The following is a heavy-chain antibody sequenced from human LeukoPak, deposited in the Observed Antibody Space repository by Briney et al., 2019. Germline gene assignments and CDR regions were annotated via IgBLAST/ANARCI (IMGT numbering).Heavy chain of an antibody. CDR2: ISSSGSTI. CDR1: GFSFSSYA. CDR3: ARDPEMYYYDSSGYPFQH. J-gene: IGHJ1*01. D-gene: IGHD3-22*01. V-gene: IGHV3-48*04. Sequence: GGSLRLSCAASGFSFSSYAASWVRQAPGKGLEWVSYISSSGSTIYYADSVKGRFTISRDNAKNSLYLQMNSLRAEDTAVYYCARDPEMYYYDSSGYPFQHWGQGTLVTVSS.